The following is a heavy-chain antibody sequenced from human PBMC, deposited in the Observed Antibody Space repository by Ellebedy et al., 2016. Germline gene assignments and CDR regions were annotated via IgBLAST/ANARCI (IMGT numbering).Heavy chain of an antibody. CDR3: ARVGWIQLSQDAFDI. V-gene: IGHV3-74*01. CDR2: INSDGSDT. D-gene: IGHD5-18*01. Sequence: GGSLRLXXVASGFTLINHYMHWVRQAPGKGPVWVSLINSDGSDTRYADSVKGRFTISRDNSKNTLYLQMNSLRVEDTAVYYCARVGWIQLSQDAFDIWGQGTMVTVSS. CDR1: GFTLINHY. J-gene: IGHJ3*02.